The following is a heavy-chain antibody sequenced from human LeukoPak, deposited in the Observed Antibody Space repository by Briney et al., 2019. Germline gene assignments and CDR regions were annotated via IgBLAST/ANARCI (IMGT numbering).Heavy chain of an antibody. D-gene: IGHD6-19*01. CDR2: IKQDGSEK. V-gene: IGHV3-7*03. J-gene: IGHJ4*02. CDR1: GFTFSSYW. CDR3: ASWPVGWYGEDS. Sequence: GGSLRLSFAASGFTFSSYWMSWVRQAPGKGLEWVANIKQDGSEKYYVDSVKGRFTISRDTPKNTLYLQMNSLRVEDTAVYYCASWPVGWYGEDSWGQGTLVTVSS.